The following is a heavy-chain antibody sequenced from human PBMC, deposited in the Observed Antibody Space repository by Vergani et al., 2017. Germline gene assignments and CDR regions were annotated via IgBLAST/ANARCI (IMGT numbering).Heavy chain of an antibody. V-gene: IGHV4-59*01. Sequence: QVQLQESGPGLAKPSETLSLTCTVSGGSISSYYWSWIRQPPGKGLEWIGYIYYSGTTNYNPSLKSRVTISLDTSKNQISLKLTSVTAADTAVYSCARLVGTAGPGWFDPWGQGTLVTVSS. J-gene: IGHJ5*02. CDR2: IYYSGTT. CDR3: ARLVGTAGPGWFDP. D-gene: IGHD1-26*01. CDR1: GGSISSYY.